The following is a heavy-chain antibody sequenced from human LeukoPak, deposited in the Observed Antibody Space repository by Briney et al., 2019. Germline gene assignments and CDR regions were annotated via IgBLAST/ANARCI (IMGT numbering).Heavy chain of an antibody. J-gene: IGHJ4*02. CDR3: ARGSGRNFDY. D-gene: IGHD3-10*01. V-gene: IGHV3-48*04. CDR1: GFTFSSYA. CDR2: ISSSSSAI. Sequence: GGSLRLSCAASGFTFSSYAMSWVRQAPGKGPEWVSYISSSSSAIYYADSVKGRFTISRDNAKNSLYLQMNSLRAEDRAVYYCARGSGRNFDYWGQGTLVTVSS.